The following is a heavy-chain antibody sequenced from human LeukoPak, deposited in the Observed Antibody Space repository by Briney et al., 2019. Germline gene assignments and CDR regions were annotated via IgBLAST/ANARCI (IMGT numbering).Heavy chain of an antibody. Sequence: GGSPRLSCAASGFTFSSYAMSWVRQAPGKGLEWVSAISGSGGNTFYADSVKGRFTISRDNPRNTLYLQTNSLRAEDTAVYYCAKDIRLYADYWGQGTLVTVSS. CDR3: AKDIRLYADY. J-gene: IGHJ4*02. V-gene: IGHV3-23*01. D-gene: IGHD5/OR15-5a*01. CDR1: GFTFSSYA. CDR2: ISGSGGNT.